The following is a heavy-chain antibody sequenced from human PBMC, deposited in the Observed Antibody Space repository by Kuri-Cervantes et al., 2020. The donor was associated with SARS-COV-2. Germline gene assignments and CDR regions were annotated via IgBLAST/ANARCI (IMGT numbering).Heavy chain of an antibody. CDR3: ARGMYYYDSSGYYYDLNFDY. D-gene: IGHD3-22*01. CDR1: GGSFSGYY. CDR2: INHSGST. J-gene: IGHJ4*02. V-gene: IGHV4-34*01. Sequence: SETLSLTCAVYGGSFSGYYWSWIRQPPGKGLEWIGEINHSGSTNYNPSLKSRVTISVDTSKNQFPLKLSSVTAADTAVYYCARGMYYYDSSGYYYDLNFDYWGQGTLVTVSS.